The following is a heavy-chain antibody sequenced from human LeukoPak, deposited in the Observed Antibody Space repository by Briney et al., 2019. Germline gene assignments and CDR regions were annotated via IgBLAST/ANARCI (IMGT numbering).Heavy chain of an antibody. CDR1: GFTFSSYS. J-gene: IGHJ4*02. Sequence: GGSLRLSCTASGFTFSSYSMNWVRQAPRKGLVWVSRINTDGSSTSYADSVKGRFTISRDNAKNTLYLQMNSLRAEDTAVYYCARASYSSSPEALFDYWGQGTLVTVSS. V-gene: IGHV3-74*01. D-gene: IGHD6-6*01. CDR2: INTDGSST. CDR3: ARASYSSSPEALFDY.